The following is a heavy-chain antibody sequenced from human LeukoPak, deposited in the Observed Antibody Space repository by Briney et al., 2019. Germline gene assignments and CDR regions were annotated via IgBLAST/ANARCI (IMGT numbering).Heavy chain of an antibody. J-gene: IGHJ1*01. Sequence: GASVKVSCKASGYTFTGYYIHWVRQAPGQGLEWMGRINPNSGGADYAQKFQGRVSMTRDTSISTAYMELSSLRSDDTAVYYCARHDQGRGIDSSGYYNYFQHWGQGTLVTVSS. D-gene: IGHD3-22*01. CDR1: GYTFTGYY. CDR2: INPNSGGA. CDR3: ARHDQGRGIDSSGYYNYFQH. V-gene: IGHV1-2*06.